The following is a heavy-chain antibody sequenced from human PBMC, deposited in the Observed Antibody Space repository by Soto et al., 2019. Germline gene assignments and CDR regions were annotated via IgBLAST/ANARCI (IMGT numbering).Heavy chain of an antibody. V-gene: IGHV3-30*18. D-gene: IGHD6-6*01. CDR3: AKDGYSSSSGGDYYGMDV. CDR1: GFTFSSYG. Sequence: LRLSCAASGFTFSSYGMHWVRQAPGKGLEWVAVISYDGSNKYYADSVKGRFTISRDNSKNTLYLQMNSLRAEDTAVYYCAKDGYSSSSGGDYYGMDVWGQGTTVTSP. J-gene: IGHJ6*02. CDR2: ISYDGSNK.